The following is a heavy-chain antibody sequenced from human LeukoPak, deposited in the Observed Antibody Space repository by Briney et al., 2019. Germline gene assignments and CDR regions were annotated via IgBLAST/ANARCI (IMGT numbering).Heavy chain of an antibody. J-gene: IGHJ4*02. CDR1: GFTFSDYY. Sequence: GGSLRLSCAASGFTFSDYYMSWIRQAPGKGLEWVSYISSSGSTIYYADSVKGRFTISRDNAKNSLYLQMNSLRAEDTAVYYCARDLIPADCTNGVCYSPLVYWGQGTLVTVSS. V-gene: IGHV3-11*04. CDR3: ARDLIPADCTNGVCYSPLVY. CDR2: ISSSGSTI. D-gene: IGHD2-8*01.